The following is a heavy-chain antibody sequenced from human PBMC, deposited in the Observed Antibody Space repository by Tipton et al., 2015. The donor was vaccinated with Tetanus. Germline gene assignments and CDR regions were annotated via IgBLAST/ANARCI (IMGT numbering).Heavy chain of an antibody. J-gene: IGHJ6*02. Sequence: SLRLSCEASGFTFSSHWMSWVRQVPGKGLEWVANINQDGSAEFYVDSVKGRFTISRDNSKNTVYLQMNSLRAEDTVVYFCARRSLTNYGLDVWGQGTPVTVSS. CDR2: INQDGSAE. CDR3: ARRSLTNYGLDV. V-gene: IGHV3-7*01. D-gene: IGHD1-1*01. CDR1: GFTFSSHW.